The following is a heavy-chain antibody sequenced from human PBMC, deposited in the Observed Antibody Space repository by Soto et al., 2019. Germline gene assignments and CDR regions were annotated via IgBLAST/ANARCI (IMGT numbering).Heavy chain of an antibody. CDR1: GYTLTELS. CDR2: FDPEDGET. CDR3: ATIAVAGTSRAFDI. D-gene: IGHD6-19*01. J-gene: IGHJ3*02. V-gene: IGHV1-24*01. Sequence: ASVKVSCKVSGYTLTELSMHWVRQAPGKGLEWMGGFDPEDGETIYAQKFQGRVTMTEDTSTDTAYMELSSLRSEDTAVYYCATIAVAGTSRAFDIWGQGTMVTVSS.